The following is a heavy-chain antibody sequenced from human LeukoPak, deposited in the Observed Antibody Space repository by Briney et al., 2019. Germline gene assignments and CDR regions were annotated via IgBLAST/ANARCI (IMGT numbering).Heavy chain of an antibody. J-gene: IGHJ4*02. V-gene: IGHV1-69*05. D-gene: IGHD5-18*01. CDR3: ARGGYSYGNTFDY. Sequence: SVKVSCKASGGTFSSYAISWVRQAPGQGLEWMGGIIPIFGTADYAQKFQGRVTITTDESTSTAYMELSSLRSEDTAVYYCARGGYSYGNTFDYWGQGTLVTVSS. CDR2: IIPIFGTA. CDR1: GGTFSSYA.